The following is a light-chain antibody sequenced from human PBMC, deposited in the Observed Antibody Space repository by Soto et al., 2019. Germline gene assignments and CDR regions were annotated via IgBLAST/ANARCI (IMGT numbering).Light chain of an antibody. Sequence: DVQCTQSPSFLSAFVRYSVTITFCSSQALSNYLAWYQQKPGKAPDLLIYSASTLQSGVPSRFSGSGSETEFTLTIRDLQTEDFATYYCQQLSRYPLTFGGGTKVDIK. V-gene: IGKV1-9*01. CDR2: SAS. CDR3: QQLSRYPLT. CDR1: QALSNY. J-gene: IGKJ4*01.